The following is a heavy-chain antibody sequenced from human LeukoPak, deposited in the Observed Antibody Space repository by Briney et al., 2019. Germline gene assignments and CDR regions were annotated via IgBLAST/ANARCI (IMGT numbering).Heavy chain of an antibody. CDR3: ARRSTMARGVIIN. CDR2: IYYSGST. CDR1: GGSISSSSYY. J-gene: IGHJ4*02. Sequence: SETLSLTCTVSGGSISSSSYYWGWIRQPPGKGLEWIGSIYYSGSTYYNPSLKSRVTISVDTSKNQFSLKLSSVTAADTAVYYCARRSTMARGVIINWGQGTLVTVSS. D-gene: IGHD3-10*01. V-gene: IGHV4-39*01.